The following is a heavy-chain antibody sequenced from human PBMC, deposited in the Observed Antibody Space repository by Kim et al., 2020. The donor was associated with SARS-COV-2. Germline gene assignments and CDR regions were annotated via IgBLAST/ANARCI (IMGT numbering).Heavy chain of an antibody. J-gene: IGHJ6*03. D-gene: IGHD6-13*01. CDR2: INHSGST. CDR3: AREGLSGIAAAQYYYYYYMDV. CDR1: GGSFSGYY. Sequence: SETLSLTCAVYGGSFSGYYWSWIRQPPGKGLEWIGEINHSGSTNYNPSLKSRVTISVDTSKNQFSLKLSSVTAADTAVYYCAREGLSGIAAAQYYYYYYMDVWGKGTTVTVSS. V-gene: IGHV4-34*01.